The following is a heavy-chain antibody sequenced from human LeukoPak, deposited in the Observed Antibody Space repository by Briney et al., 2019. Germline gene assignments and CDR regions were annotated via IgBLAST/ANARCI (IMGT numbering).Heavy chain of an antibody. V-gene: IGHV4-34*01. CDR2: INHSGST. J-gene: IGHJ5*02. CDR1: GGSFSGYY. D-gene: IGHD6-13*01. Sequence: PSETLSLTCAVYGGSFSGYYWSWIRQPPGKGLEWIGEINHSGSTNYNPSLKSRVTISVDTSKNQFSLKLSSVTAADTAVYYCARGGGSSSWPNWFDPWGQGTLATVSP. CDR3: ARGGGSSSWPNWFDP.